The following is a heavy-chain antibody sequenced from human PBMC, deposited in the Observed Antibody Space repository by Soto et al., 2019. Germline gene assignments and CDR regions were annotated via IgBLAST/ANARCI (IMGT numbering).Heavy chain of an antibody. CDR1: GGSFSGYY. V-gene: IGHV4-34*01. J-gene: IGHJ4*02. D-gene: IGHD2-8*02. Sequence: QVQLQQWGAGLLKPSETLSLTCAVYGGSFSGYYRTWILQPPGTGLEWIGEINHSGSTNYNPSLKRRVTISIDTSKNQFSLKLTSVTAADTAVYYCARDKITGLFDYWGQGTLVTVSS. CDR2: INHSGST. CDR3: ARDKITGLFDY.